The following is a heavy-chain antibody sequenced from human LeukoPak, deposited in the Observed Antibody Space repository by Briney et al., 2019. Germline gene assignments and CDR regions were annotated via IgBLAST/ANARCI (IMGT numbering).Heavy chain of an antibody. CDR1: GFTFSSYA. Sequence: GGSLRLSCAASGFTFSSYAMSWVRQAPGKGLEWVSAISGSGGSTHYADSAKGRFTVSRDNSENTLYLQMNSLRAEDTAVYYCAKGPYGLGIYYGMDVWGQGTTVTV. J-gene: IGHJ6*02. D-gene: IGHD3-10*01. CDR3: AKGPYGLGIYYGMDV. CDR2: ISGSGGST. V-gene: IGHV3-23*01.